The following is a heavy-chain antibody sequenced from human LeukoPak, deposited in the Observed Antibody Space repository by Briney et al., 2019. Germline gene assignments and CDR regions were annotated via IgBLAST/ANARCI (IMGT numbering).Heavy chain of an antibody. CDR1: GGSISSGDYY. D-gene: IGHD2-2*01. Sequence: SQTLSLTCTVSGGSISSGDYYWSWIRQPPGKGPEWIGYIYYSGGTYYNPSLKSRVTISVDTSKNQFSLKLSSVTAADTAVYYCARAGGGKYCSSTSCSFDYWGQGTLVTVSS. V-gene: IGHV4-30-4*01. CDR3: ARAGGGKYCSSTSCSFDY. CDR2: IYYSGGT. J-gene: IGHJ4*02.